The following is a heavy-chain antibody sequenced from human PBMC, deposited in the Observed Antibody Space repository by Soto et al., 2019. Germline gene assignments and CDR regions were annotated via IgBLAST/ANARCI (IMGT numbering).Heavy chain of an antibody. CDR3: ARDVNSAYDFPDAFDI. J-gene: IGHJ3*02. V-gene: IGHV1-69*04. CDR2: IIHILGIA. D-gene: IGHD5-12*01. Sequence: SVTVSCKVYAGTFSSYTISWFRHSRGQRLEWMGRIIHILGIANYAQKFKGRVTITADNSTSTAYMELSSLISEDSVVYYCARDVNSAYDFPDAFDIWGQGTMVTVSS. CDR1: AGTFSSYT.